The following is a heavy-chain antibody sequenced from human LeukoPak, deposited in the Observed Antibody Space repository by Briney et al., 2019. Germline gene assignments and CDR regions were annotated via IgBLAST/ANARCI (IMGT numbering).Heavy chain of an antibody. V-gene: IGHV3-21*01. Sequence: GGSLRLSCAASGFTFSSYAMEWVRQAPGKGLEWVSSITGSSDSIYYADSVKGRFTISRDNAKNSVYLQMNSLRAEDTAVYYCARDYDSSGWYPTFDYWGQGTLVTVSS. D-gene: IGHD6-19*01. J-gene: IGHJ4*02. CDR2: ITGSSDSI. CDR3: ARDYDSSGWYPTFDY. CDR1: GFTFSSYA.